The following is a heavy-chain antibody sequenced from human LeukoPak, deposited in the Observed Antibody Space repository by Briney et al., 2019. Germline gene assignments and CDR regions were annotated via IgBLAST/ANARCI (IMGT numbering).Heavy chain of an antibody. Sequence: SETLSLTCTVSGGSISSGSYYWSWIRQPAGKGLEWIGRIYTSGSTNYNPSLKSRVTISVDTSKNQFSLKLSFVTAADTAVYYCAREIAARPDYWGQGTLVTVSS. CDR3: AREIAARPDY. V-gene: IGHV4-61*02. CDR1: GGSISSGSYY. D-gene: IGHD6-6*01. CDR2: IYTSGST. J-gene: IGHJ4*02.